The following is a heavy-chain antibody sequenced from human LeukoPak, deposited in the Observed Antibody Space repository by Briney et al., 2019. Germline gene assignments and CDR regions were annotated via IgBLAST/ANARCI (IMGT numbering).Heavy chain of an antibody. D-gene: IGHD6-19*01. CDR2: INSDGSST. CDR1: GFTFSSYW. CDR3: AKMGSGWFPDYYYYIDV. J-gene: IGHJ6*03. V-gene: IGHV3-74*01. Sequence: GGSLRLSCAASGFTFSSYWMHWVRQAPGKGLVWVSRINSDGSSTSYADSVKGRFTISRDNAKNSLYLQMNSLRAEDTALYYCAKMGSGWFPDYYYYIDVWGKGTTVTVSS.